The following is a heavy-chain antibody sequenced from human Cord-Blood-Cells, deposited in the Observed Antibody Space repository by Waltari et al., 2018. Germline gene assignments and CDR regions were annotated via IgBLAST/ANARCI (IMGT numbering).Heavy chain of an antibody. J-gene: IGHJ4*02. D-gene: IGHD2-8*02. V-gene: IGHV1-8*01. Sequence: QVQLVQSGAEVQKPGASVKVSCKASGYTFTSYDINWVRQATGRGLGWMGWMKPTSGTTGDARKVQGRRNMTWNNYISTDYSELRSLRSEDTAVYYCARERTGVKVGESYSDYWGQGTLVTVAS. CDR1: GYTFTSYD. CDR2: MKPTSGTT. CDR3: ARERTGVKVGESYSDY.